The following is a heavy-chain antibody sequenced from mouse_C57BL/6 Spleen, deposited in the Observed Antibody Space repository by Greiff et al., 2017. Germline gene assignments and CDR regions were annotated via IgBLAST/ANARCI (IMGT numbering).Heavy chain of an antibody. CDR2: IDPETGGT. D-gene: IGHD2-1*01. CDR1: GYTFTDYE. Sequence: VQLQESGAELVRPGASVTLSCKASGYTFTDYEMHWVKQTPVHGLEWIGAIDPETGGTAYNQKFKGKAILTADKSSSTAYMELRSLTSEDSAVYYCTRGGNRYYAMDYWGQGTSVTVSS. V-gene: IGHV1-15*01. J-gene: IGHJ4*01. CDR3: TRGGNRYYAMDY.